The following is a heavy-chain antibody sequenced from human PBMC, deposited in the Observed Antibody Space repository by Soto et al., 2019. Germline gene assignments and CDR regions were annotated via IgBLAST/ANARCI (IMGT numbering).Heavy chain of an antibody. CDR1: GFTFDDYA. CDR2: ISWNSGSI. D-gene: IGHD2-15*01. CDR3: AKAKNCSGDSCYSKRTLYYYYYGMDV. Sequence: PGGSLRLSCAASGFTFDDYAMRWVRQAPGKGLEWVSGISWNSGSIGYADSVKGRFTISRDNAKNSLYLQMNSLRAEDTALYYCAKAKNCSGDSCYSKRTLYYYYYGMDVWGQGTTVTVSS. J-gene: IGHJ6*02. V-gene: IGHV3-9*01.